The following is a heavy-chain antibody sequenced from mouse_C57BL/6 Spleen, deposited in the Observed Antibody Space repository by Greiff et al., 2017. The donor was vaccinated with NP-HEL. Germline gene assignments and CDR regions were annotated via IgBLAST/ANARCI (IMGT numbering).Heavy chain of an antibody. J-gene: IGHJ4*01. CDR3: ARKGIYYGPYYAMDY. V-gene: IGHV1-55*01. CDR2: IYPGSGST. Sequence: QVQLKQPGAELVKPGASVKMSCKASGYTFTSYWITWVKQRPGQGLEWIGDIYPGSGSTNYNEKFKSKATLTVDTSSSTAYMQLSSLTSEDSAVYYCARKGIYYGPYYAMDYWGQGTSVTVSS. CDR1: GYTFTSYW. D-gene: IGHD2-1*01.